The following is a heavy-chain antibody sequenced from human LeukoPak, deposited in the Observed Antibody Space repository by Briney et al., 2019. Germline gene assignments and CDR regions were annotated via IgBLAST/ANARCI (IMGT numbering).Heavy chain of an antibody. CDR2: IKEDGSEK. Sequence: PGGSLRLSCAASGFTFNSYWMSWVRQAPEKGLEWVANIKEDGSEKYYVDSVKGRFTISRDNVKNSLFLQMNSLRAEDTAMYYCARTDAFDIWGQGIMVTVSS. CDR1: GFTFNSYW. J-gene: IGHJ3*02. V-gene: IGHV3-7*01. CDR3: ARTDAFDI.